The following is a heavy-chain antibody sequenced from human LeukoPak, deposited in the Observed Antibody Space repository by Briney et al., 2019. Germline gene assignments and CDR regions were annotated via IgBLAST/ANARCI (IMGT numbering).Heavy chain of an antibody. J-gene: IGHJ4*02. D-gene: IGHD3-3*01. CDR3: AKKKDDFWSGYGGSDY. V-gene: IGHV3-74*03. CDR1: GFTLSKYW. CDR2: INRDGSPK. Sequence: GGSLRLSCAPSGFTLSKYWMIHGIRQVPGKGLQWVSRINRDGSPKTHGLYTGYADSVKERFTIPTDNAKNTLYLQMNSLRAEDTAVYYCAKKKDDFWSGYGGSDYWGQGTLVTVSS.